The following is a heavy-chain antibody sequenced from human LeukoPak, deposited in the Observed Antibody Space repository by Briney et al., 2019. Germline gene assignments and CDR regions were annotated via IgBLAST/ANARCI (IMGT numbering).Heavy chain of an antibody. V-gene: IGHV3-64D*09. CDR2: ISSNGGST. Sequence: PGGSLRLSCSASGFTFSSYAMHWVRQAPGKGLEYVSAISSNGGSTYYADSVKGRFTISRDNSKNTLYLQMSSLRAEDTAVYYCAKVLGPDYGSLGYYYYYGMDVWGQGTTVTVSS. CDR1: GFTFSSYA. CDR3: AKVLGPDYGSLGYYYYYGMDV. D-gene: IGHD4-17*01. J-gene: IGHJ6*02.